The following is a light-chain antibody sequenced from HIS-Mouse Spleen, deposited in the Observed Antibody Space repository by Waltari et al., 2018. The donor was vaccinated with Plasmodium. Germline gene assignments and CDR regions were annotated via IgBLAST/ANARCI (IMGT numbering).Light chain of an antibody. V-gene: IGLV3-1*01. CDR1: KLGDKY. CDR2: QDS. Sequence: SYELTQPPSVSVSPGQTASITCSGDKLGDKYACWYQQKPGQSPVLVIYQDSKRPSGIPWRFSGSNSGNTATLTISGTQAMDEADYSCQAWDSSTAVFGGGTKLTVL. J-gene: IGLJ3*02. CDR3: QAWDSSTAV.